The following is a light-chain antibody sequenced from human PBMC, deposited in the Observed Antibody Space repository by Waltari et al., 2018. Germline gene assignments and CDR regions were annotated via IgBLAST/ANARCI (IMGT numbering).Light chain of an antibody. CDR1: NLGHKF. CDR3: QAWDSGTEEVV. Sequence: SYELTQPPSVSVSPGQTAFITCSGNNLGHKFACWYQHKPGQSRGLVFYQDSKLPSVVPGRFSGSNSGNTATLTRSGTQAMDEADYYCQAWDSGTEEVVFGGGTKLTVL. V-gene: IGLV3-1*01. CDR2: QDS. J-gene: IGLJ2*01.